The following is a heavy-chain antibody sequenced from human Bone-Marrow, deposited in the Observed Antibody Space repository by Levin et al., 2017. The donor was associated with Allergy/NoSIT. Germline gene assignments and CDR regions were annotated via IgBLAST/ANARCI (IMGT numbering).Heavy chain of an antibody. CDR1: GGAIRNFF. Sequence: SETLSLTCTVSGGAIRNFFWSWLRQSAGKGLEWIGRTSSSGSTYYNPSLQSRVSMSVDTTKNRFSLELTSVTAADTAVYYCARDPLLRDGFQTLDYYFDFWGKGTLVTVSS. D-gene: IGHD5-24*01. CDR3: ARDPLLRDGFQTLDYYFDF. V-gene: IGHV4-4*07. J-gene: IGHJ4*02. CDR2: TSSSGST.